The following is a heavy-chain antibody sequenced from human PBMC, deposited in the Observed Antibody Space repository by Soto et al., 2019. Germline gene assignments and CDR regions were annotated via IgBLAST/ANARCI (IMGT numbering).Heavy chain of an antibody. CDR1: GFTFSSYW. D-gene: IGHD3-9*01. CDR3: ASDRDSLLPKYSGMDV. CDR2: INTDGSST. Sequence: EVQLVESGGGLVQPGGSRRLSCAASGFTFSSYWMHWVRQAPGKGLVWVSRINTDGSSTSYAASVKGRFTMSRDNAKNMLYLPMNSLRSEDTAVYFFASDRDSLLPKYSGMDVRGQATTVTVS. V-gene: IGHV3-74*01. J-gene: IGHJ6*02.